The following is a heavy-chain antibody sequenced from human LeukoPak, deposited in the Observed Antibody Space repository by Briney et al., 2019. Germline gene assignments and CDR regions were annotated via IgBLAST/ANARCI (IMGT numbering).Heavy chain of an antibody. V-gene: IGHV3-23*01. Sequence: GGSLRLSCAASGFTFSSYAMSWVRQAPGKGLEWVSAISGSGGSTYYADSVKGRFTISRVNSKNTLYLQMNSLRAEDTAVYYCAKDSGWYYGSGSYYFDYWGQGTLVTVSS. CDR1: GFTFSSYA. CDR2: ISGSGGST. CDR3: AKDSGWYYGSGSYYFDY. J-gene: IGHJ4*02. D-gene: IGHD3-10*01.